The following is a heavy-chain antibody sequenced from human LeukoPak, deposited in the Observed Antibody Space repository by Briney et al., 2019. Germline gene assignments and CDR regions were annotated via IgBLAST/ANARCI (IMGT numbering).Heavy chain of an antibody. J-gene: IGHJ6*02. D-gene: IGHD2-8*01. CDR3: ARVGDVLMAYAPPYYYGMDV. Sequence: GGSLRLSCAASGFTFSDYYMSWIRQAPGKGLEWVSYISSSGSTIYYADSVKGRFTISRDNAKNSLYLQMNSLRAEDTAVYYCARVGDVLMAYAPPYYYGMDVWGQGTTVTVSS. CDR2: ISSSGSTI. CDR1: GFTFSDYY. V-gene: IGHV3-11*01.